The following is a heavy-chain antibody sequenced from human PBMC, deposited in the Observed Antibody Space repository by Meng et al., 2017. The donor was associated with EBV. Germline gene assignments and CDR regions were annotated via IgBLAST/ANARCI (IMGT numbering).Heavy chain of an antibody. CDR1: GGPFRNYA. J-gene: IGHJ4*02. D-gene: IGHD3-10*01. CDR3: ASESGRGYNPDY. Sequence: QVQLVQSAAEVTKPGSSVKVSCKTSGGPFRNYAISWVRQAPGQGLEWLGGFLPTLGAPNYAQKFHGRVSITADESTSTHYMDLSSLRSEDTAVYYCASESGRGYNPDYWGQGTLVTVSS. V-gene: IGHV1-69*01. CDR2: FLPTLGAP.